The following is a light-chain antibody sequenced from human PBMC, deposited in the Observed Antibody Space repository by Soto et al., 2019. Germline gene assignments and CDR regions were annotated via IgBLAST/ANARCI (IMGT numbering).Light chain of an antibody. CDR1: HNIERW. CDR3: QQFAISTT. J-gene: IGKJ1*01. Sequence: IQMSESPSTLSASVFYRVSITFRASHNIERWMAWYQQKPGKAPSLLIFDASTFHSGVPSRFSGSGSGTDFTLTISSLQPDDFATYYCQQFAISTTFGQGTKVDIK. CDR2: DAS. V-gene: IGKV1-5*01.